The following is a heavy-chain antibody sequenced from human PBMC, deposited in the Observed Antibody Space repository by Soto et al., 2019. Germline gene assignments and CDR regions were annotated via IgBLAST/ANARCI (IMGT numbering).Heavy chain of an antibody. D-gene: IGHD6-19*01. CDR3: ARSKRGAYSSGWYSLSGYYNYGKDV. CDR1: GYSFTSYW. J-gene: IGHJ6*02. V-gene: IGHV5-51*01. Sequence: GESLKISCKGSGYSFTSYWIGWVRQMPGKGLECMGIIYPGDSDTKYSPSVQGQVTISADRSISTAYLQWTSLKASDTAMYYCARSKRGAYSSGWYSLSGYYNYGKDVWGQGTKVTVSS. CDR2: IYPGDSDT.